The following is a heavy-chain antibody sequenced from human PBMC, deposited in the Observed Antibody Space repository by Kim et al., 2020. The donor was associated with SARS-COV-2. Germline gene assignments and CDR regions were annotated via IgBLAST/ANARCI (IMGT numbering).Heavy chain of an antibody. CDR3: ARGGYDYVWGSYRPLYYFDY. Sequence: SETLSLTCAVYGGSFSGYYWSWIRQPPGKGLEWIGEINHSGSTNYNPSLKSRVTISVDTSKNQFSLKLSSVTAADTAVYYCARGGYDYVWGSYRPLYYFDYWGQGTLVTVSS. CDR1: GGSFSGYY. V-gene: IGHV4-34*01. J-gene: IGHJ4*02. D-gene: IGHD3-16*02. CDR2: INHSGST.